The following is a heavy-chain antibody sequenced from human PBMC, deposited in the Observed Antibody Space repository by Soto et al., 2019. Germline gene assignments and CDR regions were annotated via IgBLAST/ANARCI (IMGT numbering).Heavy chain of an antibody. V-gene: IGHV3-33*01. Sequence: QVQLVESGGGVVQPERSLRLSCAASGFTFSNYGMHWVRRAPGKGLEWVAVVWHDGKTKYYADSVEGRFTISRDNSRNTLFLQMNSLRAEDTAVYHCARDRGSDDPIDYWGQGTLVTVSS. D-gene: IGHD3-10*01. J-gene: IGHJ4*02. CDR1: GFTFSNYG. CDR2: VWHDGKTK. CDR3: ARDRGSDDPIDY.